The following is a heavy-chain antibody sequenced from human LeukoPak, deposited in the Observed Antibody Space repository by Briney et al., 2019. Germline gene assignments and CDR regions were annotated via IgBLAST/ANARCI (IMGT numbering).Heavy chain of an antibody. J-gene: IGHJ4*02. CDR3: AKTKGYPYYFDY. D-gene: IGHD6-13*01. CDR1: GFTFSSYA. Sequence: GGSLRLSCAASGFTFSSYAMSWVRQAPGKGLEWVSAISGNGGSTYYADSVKGRFTISRDNSKNTLYLQMNSLRAEDTAVYYCAKTKGYPYYFDYWGQGTLVTVSS. CDR2: ISGNGGST. V-gene: IGHV3-23*01.